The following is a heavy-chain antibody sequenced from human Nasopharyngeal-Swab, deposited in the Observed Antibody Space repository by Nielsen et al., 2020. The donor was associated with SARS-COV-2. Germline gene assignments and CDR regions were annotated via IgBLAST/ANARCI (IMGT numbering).Heavy chain of an antibody. CDR3: ARGLTIFDWFDP. V-gene: IGHV3-11*04. D-gene: IGHD3-3*01. CDR2: ISSSGSMI. Sequence: GESLKISCAASGFTFSDYYTSWIRQASGKGLEWVSYISSSGSMIYYADSVKGRFTISRDNAKNSLYLQMNSLRAEDTAVYYCARGLTIFDWFDPWGQGTLVSVSS. CDR1: GFTFSDYY. J-gene: IGHJ5*02.